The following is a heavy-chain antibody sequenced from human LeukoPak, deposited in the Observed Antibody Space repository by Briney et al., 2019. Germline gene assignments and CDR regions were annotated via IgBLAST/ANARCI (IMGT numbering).Heavy chain of an antibody. CDR1: GFTFSSYG. CDR3: ARAPYYYDSSGYYYAIDY. D-gene: IGHD3-22*01. CDR2: IWYDGSNK. J-gene: IGHJ4*02. V-gene: IGHV3-33*01. Sequence: PGRSLRLSCAASGFTFSSYGMHWVRQAPGKGLEWVAVIWYDGSNKYYADSVKGRFTISRDNSKNTLYLQMNSLRAEDTAVYYCARAPYYYDSSGYYYAIDYWGQGTLATVSS.